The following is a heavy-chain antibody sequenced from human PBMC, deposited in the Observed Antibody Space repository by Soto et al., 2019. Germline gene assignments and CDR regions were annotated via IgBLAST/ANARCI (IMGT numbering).Heavy chain of an antibody. V-gene: IGHV1-69*01. CDR1: GGTFSSYA. Sequence: QVQLVQSGAEVKKPGSSVKVSCTASGGTFSSYAISWVRQAPGQGLEWMGGIIPIFGTANYAQKFQGRVTITADESTSTAYMELSSLRSEDTAVYYCARQLRFRDYYGMDVWGQGTTVTVSS. D-gene: IGHD4-17*01. CDR3: ARQLRFRDYYGMDV. CDR2: IIPIFGTA. J-gene: IGHJ6*02.